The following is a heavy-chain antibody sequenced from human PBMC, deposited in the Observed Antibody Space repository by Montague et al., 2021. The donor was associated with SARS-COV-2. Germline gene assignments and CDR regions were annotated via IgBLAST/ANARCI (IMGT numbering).Heavy chain of an antibody. CDR3: ARNRLSVFDF. J-gene: IGHJ4*02. D-gene: IGHD2/OR15-2a*01. Sequence: PALVKPTQTLTLTCSFSGFSLTTPGVSVGWIRQPPGRAPEWLALXDWTHDQYYSRSLGTRLTISPGTSKSQVVLTLTNVDTVGTATYYCARNRLSVFDFWGQGTLVTVSS. CDR2: XDWTHDQ. CDR1: GFSLTTPGVS. V-gene: IGHV2-70*01.